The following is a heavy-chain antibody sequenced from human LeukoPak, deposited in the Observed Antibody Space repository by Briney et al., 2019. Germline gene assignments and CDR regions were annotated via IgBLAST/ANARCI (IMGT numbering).Heavy chain of an antibody. CDR3: ARHYYDSSGYFYGMDV. Sequence: SETLSLTCTVSGGSVSSGSYYWSWIRQPPGKGLEWIGYIYYSGSTNYNPSLKSRVTISVDTSKNQFSLKLSSVTAADTAVYYCARHYYDSSGYFYGMDVWGQGTTVTVSS. D-gene: IGHD3-22*01. J-gene: IGHJ6*02. CDR1: GGSVSSGSYY. CDR2: IYYSGST. V-gene: IGHV4-61*01.